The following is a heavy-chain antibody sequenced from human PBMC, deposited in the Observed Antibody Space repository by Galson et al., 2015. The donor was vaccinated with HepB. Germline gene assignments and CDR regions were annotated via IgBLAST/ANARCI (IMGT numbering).Heavy chain of an antibody. CDR1: GYSFTSYW. Sequence: QSGAEVKKPGESLRISCKGSGYSFTSYWISWVRQMPGKGLEWMGRIDPSDSYTNYSPSFQGHVTISADKSISTAYLQWSSLKASDTAMYYCARRGIYYGSGNGYYGMDVWGQGTTVTVSS. D-gene: IGHD3-10*01. V-gene: IGHV5-10-1*01. CDR3: ARRGIYYGSGNGYYGMDV. J-gene: IGHJ6*02. CDR2: IDPSDSYT.